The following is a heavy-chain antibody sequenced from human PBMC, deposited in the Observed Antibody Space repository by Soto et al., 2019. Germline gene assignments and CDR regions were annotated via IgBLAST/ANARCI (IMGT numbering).Heavy chain of an antibody. J-gene: IGHJ4*02. CDR3: WKGDVWSGRRDDC. CDR1: GFTFSSSA. Sequence: EVQLLESGGGLVQPGGSLRLSCAASGFTFSSSAMSWVRQAPGKGLEWVSAISGSGGSTYYADSVKGRFFISRANSENTLYLQMNSLRVADTAVYYCWKGDVWSGRRDDCWGQGTLVTVSS. V-gene: IGHV3-23*01. D-gene: IGHD3-3*01. CDR2: ISGSGGST.